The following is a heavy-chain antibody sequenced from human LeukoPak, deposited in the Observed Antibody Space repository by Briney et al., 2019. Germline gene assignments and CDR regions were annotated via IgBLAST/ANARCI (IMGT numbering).Heavy chain of an antibody. CDR3: ARGAWATRLAS. CDR2: IYESGTT. V-gene: IGHV4-34*01. CDR1: GESLNSYY. J-gene: IGHJ4*02. D-gene: IGHD2-15*01. Sequence: SETLSLTCAVYGESLNSYYWSWVRQPPGEGLGWIGEIYESGTTKYNPSLKSRVAISMVPSKQQFSLRLSSVTAADTAVYYCARGAWATRLASWGLGTPVIVSS.